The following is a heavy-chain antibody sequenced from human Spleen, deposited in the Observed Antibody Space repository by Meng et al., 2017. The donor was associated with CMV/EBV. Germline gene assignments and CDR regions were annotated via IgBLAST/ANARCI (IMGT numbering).Heavy chain of an antibody. D-gene: IGHD3-16*01. CDR1: GGTFSSYT. V-gene: IGHV1-69*10. Sequence: SVKVSCKAPGGTFSSYTISWVRQAPGQGLEWMGGIIPILGIANYAQKFQGRVTITADKSTSTAYMELSSLRSEDTAVYYCARDMGEDDDAFDIWGQGTMVTVSS. J-gene: IGHJ3*02. CDR2: IIPILGIA. CDR3: ARDMGEDDDAFDI.